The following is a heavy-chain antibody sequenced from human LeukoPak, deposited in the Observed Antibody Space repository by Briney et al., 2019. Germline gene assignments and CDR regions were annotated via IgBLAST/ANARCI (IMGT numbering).Heavy chain of an antibody. V-gene: IGHV3-33*06. Sequence: GGSLRLSCAASGFTFSSYGMHWVRQAPGKGLEWVAVIWYDGSNKYYADSVKGRFTISRDNSKNTLYLQMNSLRAEDTAVYYCAKDDRRRYGGNPLGAFDIWGQGTMVTVSS. J-gene: IGHJ3*02. D-gene: IGHD4-23*01. CDR1: GFTFSSYG. CDR2: IWYDGSNK. CDR3: AKDDRRRYGGNPLGAFDI.